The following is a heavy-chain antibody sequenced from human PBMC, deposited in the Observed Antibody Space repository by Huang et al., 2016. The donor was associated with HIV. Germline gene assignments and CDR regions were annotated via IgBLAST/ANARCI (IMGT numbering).Heavy chain of an antibody. J-gene: IGHJ4*02. CDR1: GYNFKTHA. V-gene: IGHV1-18*04. Sequence: QVQLLQSGAEVKKPGASVKISCKTSGYNFKTHAVSWVRQTPGQGLEWIGGVSVYNSYTTYFQRRQGRVTMTTDTSTNTVYMELRSLRSDDTAVYYCARRVGSGWYGEIDYWGQGTLVTVSS. D-gene: IGHD6-19*01. CDR3: ARRVGSGWYGEIDY. CDR2: VSVYNSYT.